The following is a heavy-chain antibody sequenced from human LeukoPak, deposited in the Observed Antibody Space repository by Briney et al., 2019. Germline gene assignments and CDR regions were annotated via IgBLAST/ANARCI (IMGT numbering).Heavy chain of an antibody. J-gene: IGHJ4*02. CDR1: GDTFSRYG. CDR2: IVPLFGTA. CDR3: AREWSYETNGYFYNY. V-gene: IGHV1-69*13. D-gene: IGHD3-22*01. Sequence: SVKVSCKASGDTFSRYGISWVRQAPGQGLEWMGGIVPLFGTANYAQKFQGRVTITADESTSTAYLELIRLRFEDTAVYYCAREWSYETNGYFYNYWGQGTLVTVSS.